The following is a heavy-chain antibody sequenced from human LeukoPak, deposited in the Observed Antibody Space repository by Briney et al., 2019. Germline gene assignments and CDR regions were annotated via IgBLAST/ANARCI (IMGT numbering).Heavy chain of an antibody. D-gene: IGHD6-19*01. J-gene: IGHJ4*02. CDR2: ISYDGSNK. Sequence: GGSLRLSCAASGFTFSSYAMHWVRQAPGKGLEWVAVISYDGSNKYYADSVKGRFTISRDNSKNTLYLQMNSLRAEDTAVYCCARIAVAGNLDYWGQGTLVTVSS. V-gene: IGHV3-30*04. CDR3: ARIAVAGNLDY. CDR1: GFTFSSYA.